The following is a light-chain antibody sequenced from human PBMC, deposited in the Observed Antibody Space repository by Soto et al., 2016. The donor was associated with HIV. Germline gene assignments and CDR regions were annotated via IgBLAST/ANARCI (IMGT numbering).Light chain of an antibody. CDR3: QQYNSNPFT. Sequence: DIQMTQSPSSLSASVGDRVSITCRASQNIRAWLAWYQHKPERAPKSLISGASNLQSDVPSRFSGSGSGTNFTLTISSLQPEDFATYYCQQYNSNPFTFGGGTEGGHQT. V-gene: IGKV1D-16*01. J-gene: IGKJ4*01. CDR1: QNIRAW. CDR2: GAS.